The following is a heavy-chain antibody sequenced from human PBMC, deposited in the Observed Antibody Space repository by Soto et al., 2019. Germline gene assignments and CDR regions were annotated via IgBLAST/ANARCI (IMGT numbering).Heavy chain of an antibody. Sequence: VGSLRLSCAASGFTFSRYWMSWVRQAPGKGLEWVANIKQDGSEKYYVDSVKGRFTISRDNAKNSLYLQMNSLRAEDTAVYYCARDLRVRYFDWLLFDYWGQGTLVTVSS. V-gene: IGHV3-7*03. CDR3: ARDLRVRYFDWLLFDY. CDR1: GFTFSRYW. D-gene: IGHD3-9*01. J-gene: IGHJ4*02. CDR2: IKQDGSEK.